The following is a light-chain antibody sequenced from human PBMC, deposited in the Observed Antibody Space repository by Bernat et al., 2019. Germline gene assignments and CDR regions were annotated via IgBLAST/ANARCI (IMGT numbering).Light chain of an antibody. CDR3: CSHAGGRTFWV. Sequence: QSALTQPASVSGSPGQSVTISCTGTNSDIGAYDHVSWYQQHPGKDPKLIIFEVSGRPSGVSNRFSASKSGNTASLTISGLQAEDEADYYCCSHAGGRTFWVFGGGTRLTVL. J-gene: IGLJ3*02. V-gene: IGLV2-23*02. CDR2: EVS. CDR1: NSDIGAYDH.